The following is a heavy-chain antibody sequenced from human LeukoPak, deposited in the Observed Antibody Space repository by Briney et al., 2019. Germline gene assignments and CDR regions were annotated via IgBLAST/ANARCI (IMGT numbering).Heavy chain of an antibody. D-gene: IGHD2-21*02. J-gene: IGHJ5*02. CDR2: ISSSGSTI. V-gene: IGHV3-48*03. CDR3: ARDASLAYYGGDCASA. CDR1: GFTFSSYE. Sequence: GGSLRLSCAASGFTFSSYEMNWVRQAPGKGLEWVSYISSSGSTIYYADSVKGRFTISRDNAKNSLYLQMNSLRAEDTAVYYCARDASLAYYGGDCASAWGQGTLVTVSS.